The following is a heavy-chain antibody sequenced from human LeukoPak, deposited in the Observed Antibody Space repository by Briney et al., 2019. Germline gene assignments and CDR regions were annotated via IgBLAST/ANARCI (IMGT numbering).Heavy chain of an antibody. V-gene: IGHV4-34*01. CDR1: GGSFSGYY. J-gene: IGHJ4*02. Sequence: SETLSLTCAVYGGSFSGYYWSCIRQPPGKGLEWIGEINHSGSTNYNPSLKSRVTISVDTSKNRFSLKLSSVTAADTAVYYCARGITMVRGGPFDYWGQGTLVTVSS. D-gene: IGHD3-10*01. CDR2: INHSGST. CDR3: ARGITMVRGGPFDY.